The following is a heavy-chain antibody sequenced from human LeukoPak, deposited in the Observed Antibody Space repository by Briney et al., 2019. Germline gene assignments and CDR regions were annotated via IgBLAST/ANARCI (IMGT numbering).Heavy chain of an antibody. V-gene: IGHV3-21*01. CDR3: ATVYYDSSAYGDLDS. CDR2: ITPTSSSI. D-gene: IGHD3-22*01. Sequence: GGSLRLSCATSGIAFRSFTMNWVRQAPGKGLEWVSSITPTSSSIFYADSVKGRFTISRDNAKNSLYLQMNSLRAEDTAVYHCATVYYDSSAYGDLDSWGQGTLVTVSS. J-gene: IGHJ4*02. CDR1: GIAFRSFT.